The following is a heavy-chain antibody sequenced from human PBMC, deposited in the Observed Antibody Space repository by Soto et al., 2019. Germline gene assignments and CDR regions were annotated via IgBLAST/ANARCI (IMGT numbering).Heavy chain of an antibody. J-gene: IGHJ6*03. V-gene: IGHV4-34*01. D-gene: IGHD3-3*01. Sequence: SETLSLTCAVYGGSFSGYYWSWIRQPPGKGLEWIGEINHSGSTNYNPSLKSRVTISVDTSKNQFSLKLSSVTAADTAVYYCARGNPYYDFWSGYYTHDYYYYYMDVWGKGTTVTVSS. CDR2: INHSGST. CDR1: GGSFSGYY. CDR3: ARGNPYYDFWSGYYTHDYYYYYMDV.